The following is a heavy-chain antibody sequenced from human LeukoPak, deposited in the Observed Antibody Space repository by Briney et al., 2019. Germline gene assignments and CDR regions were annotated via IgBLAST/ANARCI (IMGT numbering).Heavy chain of an antibody. V-gene: IGHV3-15*01. CDR1: GFTFSNAW. CDR3: AKGLMVRGAYVDDY. CDR2: IKSKTDGGTT. D-gene: IGHD3-10*01. Sequence: GGSLRLSCAASGFTFSNAWMSWVRQAPGKGLEWVGRIKSKTDGGTTDYAAPVKGRFTISRDDSKNTLYLQMNSLKTEDTAVYYCAKGLMVRGAYVDDYWGQGTLVTVSS. J-gene: IGHJ4*02.